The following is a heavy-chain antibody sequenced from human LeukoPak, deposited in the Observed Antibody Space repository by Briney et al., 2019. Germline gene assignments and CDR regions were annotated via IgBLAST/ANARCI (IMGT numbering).Heavy chain of an antibody. Sequence: SETLSLTCTVSGGSISGYYWSWIRQPPGKGLEWIGYIYTRGSTHHNPSLKSRVTLSVDTSKNQFSLKLTSVTAADTAVYYCARYYYGSGSYYNVAYFDYWGQGTLVTVSS. CDR2: IYTRGST. CDR1: GGSISGYY. CDR3: ARYYYGSGSYYNVAYFDY. D-gene: IGHD3-10*01. V-gene: IGHV4-4*09. J-gene: IGHJ4*02.